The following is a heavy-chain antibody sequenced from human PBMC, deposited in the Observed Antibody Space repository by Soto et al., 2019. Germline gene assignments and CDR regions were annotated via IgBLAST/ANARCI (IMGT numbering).Heavy chain of an antibody. D-gene: IGHD3-9*01. Sequence: QLQLQESGPGLVKPSETLSLTCSVSGDSINSDKYYWGWIRQPPGKGLEWIGSIYFGGNTYYNPSLQARVTITLEKSKGQFSLKLNSVTAADSAVYFCARLEGLATISYYFDFWGQGALVTVSS. V-gene: IGHV4-39*01. CDR2: IYFGGNT. CDR3: ARLEGLATISYYFDF. J-gene: IGHJ4*02. CDR1: GDSINSDKYY.